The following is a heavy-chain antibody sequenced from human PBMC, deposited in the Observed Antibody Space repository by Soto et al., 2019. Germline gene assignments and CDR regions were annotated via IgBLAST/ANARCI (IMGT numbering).Heavy chain of an antibody. CDR1: GFTFSSYA. CDR3: ASAAREYYYYGMDV. J-gene: IGHJ6*02. V-gene: IGHV3-23*01. CDR2: ISGSGGST. Sequence: EVQLLESGGGLVQPGGSLRLSCAASGFTFSSYAMSWVRQAPGKGLEWVSAISGSGGSTYYADSVKGRFTISRDNSKNTLYLQMNSLRAEDTAVYYGASAAREYYYYGMDVWGQGTTVTVSS.